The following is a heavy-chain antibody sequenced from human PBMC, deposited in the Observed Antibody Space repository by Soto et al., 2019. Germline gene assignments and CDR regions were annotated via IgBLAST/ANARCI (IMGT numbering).Heavy chain of an antibody. CDR2: IYSGGST. Sequence: EVQLVESGGDLVQPGGSLRLSCVVSGFTVSNNYMSWVRQAPGKGLEWVSVIYSGGSTSYINSVKGRFTISRDNSKNTVYLQMNSLSAEDPAVYYCARPDTVRGVSYWGQGTLVTVSS. D-gene: IGHD3-10*01. CDR1: GFTVSNNY. V-gene: IGHV3-66*01. J-gene: IGHJ4*02. CDR3: ARPDTVRGVSY.